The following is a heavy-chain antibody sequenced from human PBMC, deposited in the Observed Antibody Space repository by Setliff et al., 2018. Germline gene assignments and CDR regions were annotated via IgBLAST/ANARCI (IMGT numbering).Heavy chain of an antibody. CDR3: ARAGYIYYYYYMDV. CDR1: GGSFSGYY. CDR2: INHSGST. D-gene: IGHD5-18*01. J-gene: IGHJ6*03. Sequence: SETLSLTCAVYGGSFSGYYWSWIRQPPGKGLEWIGEINHSGSTNYNPSLKSRFSISVDTSKNQFSLNLNSVTAADTAVYYCARAGYIYYYYYMDVWGKGTTVTVSS. V-gene: IGHV4-34*01.